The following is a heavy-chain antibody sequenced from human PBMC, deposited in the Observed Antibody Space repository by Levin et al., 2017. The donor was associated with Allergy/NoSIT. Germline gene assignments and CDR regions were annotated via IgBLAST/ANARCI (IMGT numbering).Heavy chain of an antibody. Sequence: KSGGSLRLSCTASGFTFSSYNMNWVRQALGKGLEWVSSTGTAGKYIYYADSVKGRFTISRDNAKNSLYLQMNSLRAEDTAVYYCVRGSNTMIRADPLDYWGQGTLVTVSS. V-gene: IGHV3-21*01. J-gene: IGHJ4*02. CDR1: GFTFSSYN. CDR2: TGTAGKYI. CDR3: VRGSNTMIRADPLDY. D-gene: IGHD3-10*01.